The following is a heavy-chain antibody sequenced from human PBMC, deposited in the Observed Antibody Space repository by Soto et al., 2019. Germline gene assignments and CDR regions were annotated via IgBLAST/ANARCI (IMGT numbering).Heavy chain of an antibody. V-gene: IGHV4-30-2*01. D-gene: IGHD3-10*01. J-gene: IGHJ4*02. CDR2: IYHSGST. CDR3: ARHYGSGSYYFDY. CDR1: GGSISSGGYS. Sequence: SETLSLTCAVSGGSISSGGYSWSWIRQPPGKGLEWIGYIYHSGSTYYNPSLKSRVTISVDRSKNQFSLKLSSVTAADTAVYYCARHYGSGSYYFDYWGQGTLVTVSS.